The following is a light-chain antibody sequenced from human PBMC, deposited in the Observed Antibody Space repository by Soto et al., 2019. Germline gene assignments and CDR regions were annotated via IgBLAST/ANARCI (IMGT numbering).Light chain of an antibody. J-gene: IGLJ1*01. Sequence: QSVLTQPASVSGSNGQSITISCTGTSSDVGGYNYVSWYQQHPGKAPKLMIYAVTDRPSGVSSRLSGSKSGNTASLTISGLQAEDEADYYCSSYTSSSTLFGTGTKVTVL. CDR2: AVT. CDR3: SSYTSSSTL. CDR1: SSDVGGYNY. V-gene: IGLV2-14*01.